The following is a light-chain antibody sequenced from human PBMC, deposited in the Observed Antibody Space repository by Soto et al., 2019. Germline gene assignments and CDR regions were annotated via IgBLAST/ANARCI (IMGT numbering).Light chain of an antibody. CDR2: DVT. J-gene: IGLJ2*01. V-gene: IGLV2-11*01. CDR1: SSDVGGYNY. Sequence: QSALTQPRSVSGSPGQSVTISCTGTSSDVGGYNYVTWYQQHPGKAPKLMIYDVTKRPSGVPDRFSGSKSGNTASLTISGLQAEDEADYYCCSYVGSFILLFGGGTKLTAL. CDR3: CSYVGSFILL.